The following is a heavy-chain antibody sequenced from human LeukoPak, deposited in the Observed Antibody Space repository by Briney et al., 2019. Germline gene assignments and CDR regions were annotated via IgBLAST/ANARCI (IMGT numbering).Heavy chain of an antibody. D-gene: IGHD5-24*01. CDR2: IDSDGRST. CDR1: GFTFNTCY. Sequence: GGSLRLSCAASGFTFNTCYMHWVRQAPGKGLVWVSRIDSDGRSTSYADSVKGRFSVSRDNAKNTLYLQMNSLRAEDTAVYYCARDRDGYNYWGQGTLVTVSS. J-gene: IGHJ4*02. CDR3: ARDRDGYNY. V-gene: IGHV3-74*01.